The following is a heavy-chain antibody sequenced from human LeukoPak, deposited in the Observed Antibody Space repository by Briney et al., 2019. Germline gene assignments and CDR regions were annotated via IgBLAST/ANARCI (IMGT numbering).Heavy chain of an antibody. CDR3: ARRPRITIFGVDHYFDY. Sequence: SETLSLTCTVSGGSISSSSYYWGWIRQPPGKGLEGIGSIYYSGSTYYNPSLKSRVTISVDTSKNQFSLKLSSVTAADTAVYYCARRPRITIFGVDHYFDYWGQGTLVTVSS. V-gene: IGHV4-39*01. J-gene: IGHJ4*02. D-gene: IGHD3-3*01. CDR1: GGSISSSSYY. CDR2: IYYSGST.